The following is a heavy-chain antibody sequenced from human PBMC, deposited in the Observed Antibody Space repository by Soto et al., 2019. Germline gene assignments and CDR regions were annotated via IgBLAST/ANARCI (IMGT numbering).Heavy chain of an antibody. V-gene: IGHV3-15*01. D-gene: IGHD1-26*01. CDR3: TTDLVGAGDFDY. CDR2: IKSKTDGGTT. CDR1: GFTFSNAW. Sequence: EVQLVESGGGLVKPRGSLRLSCAASGFTFSNAWMSWVRQAPGKGLEWVGRIKSKTDGGTTDYAAPVKGRFTISRDDSKNTLYLQVNSLKTEDTAVYYCTTDLVGAGDFDYWGQGTLVTVSS. J-gene: IGHJ4*02.